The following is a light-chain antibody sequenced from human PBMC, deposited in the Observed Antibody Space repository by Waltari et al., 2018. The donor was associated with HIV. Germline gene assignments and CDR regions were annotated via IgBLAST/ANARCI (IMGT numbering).Light chain of an antibody. CDR3: QQYSTFPWT. V-gene: IGKV4-1*01. CDR2: WAS. J-gene: IGKJ1*01. CDR1: QSVLYKSHNRNY. Sequence: DIVMIQSPESLAVSLGERATINCKSSQSVLYKSHNRNYLAWYQQKAGQPPKLLFSWASARDSGVPDRFRGSGYGTDFTLTIRSLQAEDVAVYYCQQYSTFPWTFGQGTKVEIK.